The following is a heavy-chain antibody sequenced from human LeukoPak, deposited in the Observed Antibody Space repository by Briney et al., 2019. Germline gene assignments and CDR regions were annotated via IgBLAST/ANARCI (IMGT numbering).Heavy chain of an antibody. CDR3: ARVVRSDSFDYDYYYAMDV. Sequence: ASVKVSCKASGFTFTRYSITWVRQAPGKGHEWMGWISDYNGNTNYAQKYQGRVTMTTDTSTRIAYMELRSLRSDDTAVYYCARVVRSDSFDYDYYYAMDVWGQGTTVTVSS. V-gene: IGHV1-18*01. J-gene: IGHJ6*02. CDR1: GFTFTRYS. CDR2: ISDYNGNT. D-gene: IGHD2-8*01.